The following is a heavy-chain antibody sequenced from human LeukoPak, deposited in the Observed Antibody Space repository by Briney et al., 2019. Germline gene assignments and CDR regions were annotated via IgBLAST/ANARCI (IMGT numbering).Heavy chain of an antibody. CDR1: GFTFDDYA. Sequence: PGGSLRLSCAASGFTFDDYAMHWVRQAPGKGLVWVSRINSDGSSTSYADSVKGRFTISRDNAKNTLYLQMNSLRAEDTAVYYCARVPRLSSWASYNWFDPWGQGTLVTVSS. CDR2: INSDGSST. V-gene: IGHV3-74*01. D-gene: IGHD6-13*01. CDR3: ARVPRLSSWASYNWFDP. J-gene: IGHJ5*02.